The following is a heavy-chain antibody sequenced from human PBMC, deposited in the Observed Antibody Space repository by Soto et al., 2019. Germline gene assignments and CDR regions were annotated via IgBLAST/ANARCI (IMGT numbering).Heavy chain of an antibody. Sequence: GGSLRLSCAASGFTFSSYSMNWVRQAPGKGLEWVSSISSSSNFIYYADSLRGRFTISRDNARNSLFLQMNNLKAEDTAVYYCARLASTGIDYWGQGTLVTVSS. V-gene: IGHV3-21*01. CDR3: ARLASTGIDY. J-gene: IGHJ4*02. CDR2: ISSSSNFI. CDR1: GFTFSSYS.